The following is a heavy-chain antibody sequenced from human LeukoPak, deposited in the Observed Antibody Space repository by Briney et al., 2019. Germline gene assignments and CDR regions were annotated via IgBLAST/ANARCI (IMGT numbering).Heavy chain of an antibody. D-gene: IGHD1-1*01. V-gene: IGHV1-8*01. J-gene: IGHJ5*02. CDR1: GYTFTTYD. CDR2: MSPSSGNT. Sequence: ASVKVSCKASGYTFTTYDINWFRQATGQGPEWLGSMSPSSGNTNYAQNFRGRVTMTGDTSTTTAYLELNGLKSDDTAVYYCARGRIQLCSYYFDLWGQGTLVAVSS. CDR3: ARGRIQLCSYYFDL.